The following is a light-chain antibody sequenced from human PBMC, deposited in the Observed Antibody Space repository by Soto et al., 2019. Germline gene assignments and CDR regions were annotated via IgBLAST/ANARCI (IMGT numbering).Light chain of an antibody. V-gene: IGLV2-14*01. J-gene: IGLJ1*01. Sequence: QSALTQPASVSGSPGQSIAISCTGSSSDVGIYNYVSWYQQHPGKVPKLIIYEVTNRPSGVSNRFSGSKSGNTASLTVSGLQAEDEGTYYCSSYGGYNNVVFGTGTKVTVL. CDR1: SSDVGIYNY. CDR2: EVT. CDR3: SSYGGYNNVV.